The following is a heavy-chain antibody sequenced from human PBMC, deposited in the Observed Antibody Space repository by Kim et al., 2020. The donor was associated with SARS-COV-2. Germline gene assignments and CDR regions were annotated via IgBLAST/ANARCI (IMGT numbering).Heavy chain of an antibody. D-gene: IGHD2-8*01. V-gene: IGHV4-39*01. CDR2: ILYSGRT. CDR1: GVSISTTSYY. J-gene: IGHJ4*02. Sequence: SETLSLTCAVSGVSISTTSYYWGWTRQTPGKGLEWIGSILYSGRTFYNPSLKSRVTISVDTSKNQFSLKLSSVTAADTAVYSCARLSTTGVAVDYWGQGTLVTVSS. CDR3: ARLSTTGVAVDY.